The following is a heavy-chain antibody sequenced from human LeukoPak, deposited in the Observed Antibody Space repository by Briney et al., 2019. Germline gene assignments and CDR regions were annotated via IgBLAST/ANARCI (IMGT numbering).Heavy chain of an antibody. CDR2: IYYSGST. CDR1: GGSISSYY. J-gene: IGHJ4*02. D-gene: IGHD3-10*01. Sequence: SETLSLTCTVSGGSISSYYWSWIRQPPGKGLEWIGYIYYSGSTNYNPSLKSRVTISVDTSKNQFSLKLSSVTAADTAVYYCARRVVRGATLLFDYWGQGTLVTVSS. V-gene: IGHV4-59*08. CDR3: ARRVVRGATLLFDY.